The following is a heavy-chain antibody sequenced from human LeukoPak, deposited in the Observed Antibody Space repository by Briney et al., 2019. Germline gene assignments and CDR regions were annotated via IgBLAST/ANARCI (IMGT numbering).Heavy chain of an antibody. D-gene: IGHD3-10*01. J-gene: IGHJ3*02. Sequence: GGPLRLSCAASGFSFSTYWMHWVRQDPGKGLVWVSRISSDGSNTIYADSVKGRFTISRDNTKNTLYLQMNSLRAEDTAAYYCARDLKVRGVTNVFDMWGQGTMVTVSS. V-gene: IGHV3-74*01. CDR2: ISSDGSNT. CDR3: ARDLKVRGVTNVFDM. CDR1: GFSFSTYW.